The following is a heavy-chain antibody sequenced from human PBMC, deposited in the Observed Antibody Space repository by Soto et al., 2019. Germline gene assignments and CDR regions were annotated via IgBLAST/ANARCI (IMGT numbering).Heavy chain of an antibody. D-gene: IGHD3-10*01. Sequence: SETLSLTCTVSGVSISSGGFYWSWIRQHPGKGLEWIGYIYYIGSTYYDPSLKSRVTMSLDTSENQFSLKLSSVTAADTAVYYCARVYNNAFDIWGQGTMVTVSS. CDR3: ARVYNNAFDI. V-gene: IGHV4-31*03. J-gene: IGHJ3*02. CDR2: IYYIGST. CDR1: GVSISSGGFY.